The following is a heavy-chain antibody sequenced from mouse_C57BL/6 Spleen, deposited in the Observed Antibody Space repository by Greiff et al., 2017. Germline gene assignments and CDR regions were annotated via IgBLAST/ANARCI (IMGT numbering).Heavy chain of an antibody. CDR1: GFSFNTYA. CDR2: IRSKSNNYAT. CDR3: VRHGGYYAMDY. Sequence: EVQLVESGGGLVQPKGSLKLSCAASGFSFNTYAMNWVRQAPGKGLEWVARIRSKSNNYATYYADSVKDRFTISRDDSESMLYLQMKNLKTEDTAMYYCVRHGGYYAMDYWGQGTSVTVSS. V-gene: IGHV10-1*01. J-gene: IGHJ4*01.